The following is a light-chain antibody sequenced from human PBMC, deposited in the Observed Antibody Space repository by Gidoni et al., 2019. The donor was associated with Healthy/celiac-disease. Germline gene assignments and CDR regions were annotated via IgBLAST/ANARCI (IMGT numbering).Light chain of an antibody. CDR2: QDS. Sequence: SYELTQPPSVSVSPGQTASITCSGDKLGDKYACWYQQKPGQSPVLVIYQDSKRPSGIPARFSGSNSGNTATLTICGTQAMDEADYYCQAWDSSYVVFGGGTKLTVL. J-gene: IGLJ2*01. CDR1: KLGDKY. CDR3: QAWDSSYVV. V-gene: IGLV3-1*01.